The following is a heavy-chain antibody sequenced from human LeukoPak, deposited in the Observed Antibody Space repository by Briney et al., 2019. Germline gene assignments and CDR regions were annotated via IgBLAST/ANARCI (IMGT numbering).Heavy chain of an antibody. CDR3: AKAPQSKIFGVVIRNYYYMDV. CDR1: GFTFSSYA. Sequence: PGGPLRLSCAASGFTFSSYAMSWVRQAPGKGLEWVSAISGSGGSTYYADSVKGRFTISRDNSKNTLYLQMDSLRAEDTAVYYCAKAPQSKIFGVVIRNYYYMDVWGKGTTVTVSS. CDR2: ISGSGGST. J-gene: IGHJ6*03. V-gene: IGHV3-23*01. D-gene: IGHD3-3*01.